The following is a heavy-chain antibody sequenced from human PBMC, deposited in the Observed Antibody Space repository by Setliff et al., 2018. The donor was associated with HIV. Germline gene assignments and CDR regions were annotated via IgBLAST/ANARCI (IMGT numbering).Heavy chain of an antibody. D-gene: IGHD4-17*01. CDR3: AKDTYGDYGGAFDI. CDR2: ISGSGGST. Sequence: PGESLKISCAASGFTFSNSAMTWVRQAPGEGLEWVSAISGSGGSTYYADSVKGRFTISRDNSRNTLYLQMNSLRAEDTAVYYCAKDTYGDYGGAFDIWGQGTMVTVSS. J-gene: IGHJ3*02. V-gene: IGHV3-23*01. CDR1: GFTFSNSA.